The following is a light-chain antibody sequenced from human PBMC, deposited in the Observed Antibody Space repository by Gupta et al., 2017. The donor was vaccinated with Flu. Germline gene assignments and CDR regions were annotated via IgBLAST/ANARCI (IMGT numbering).Light chain of an antibody. CDR1: SSNIGSNA. CDR3: AAWDDSLNGHYV. Sequence: QSVLAQPPSASGTLRRRVTIACSGSSSNIGSNAVNWYQQVPGTSPKLLIYGSNQRPSGVPDRFAGSKSGTSASLAIRGLQSEDEADYYCAAWDDSLNGHYVFGTGTKVTVL. CDR2: GSN. J-gene: IGLJ1*01. V-gene: IGLV1-44*01.